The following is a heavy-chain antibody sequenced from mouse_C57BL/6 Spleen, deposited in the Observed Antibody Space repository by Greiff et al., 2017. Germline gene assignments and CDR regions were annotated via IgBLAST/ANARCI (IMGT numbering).Heavy chain of an antibody. J-gene: IGHJ3*01. D-gene: IGHD4-1*01. Sequence: EVQRVESGGGLVRPGWSLKLSCAASGFTFSDYGMHWVRQAPKQGLEWVAYISSGSSTIYYADTVKGRFTISRDNAKNTLFLQLTSLRSEDTAMYYWGSILGRGAMGVFAYGGQGTLSKVSA. CDR3: GSILGRGAMGVFAY. V-gene: IGHV5-17*01. CDR2: ISSGSSTI. CDR1: GFTFSDYG.